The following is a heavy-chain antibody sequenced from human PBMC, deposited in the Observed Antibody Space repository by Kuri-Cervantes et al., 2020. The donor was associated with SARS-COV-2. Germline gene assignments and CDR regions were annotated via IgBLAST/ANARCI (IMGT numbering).Heavy chain of an antibody. CDR2: ISSSSSTI. CDR1: GFTFSSYS. D-gene: IGHD3-22*01. Sequence: GESLKISCAASGFTFSSYSMNWVRQAPGKGLEWVSYISSSSSTIYYADSVKGRFTISRDNAKNSLYLQMNSLRAEDTAVYYCARSRYDFDYWGQGTLVTVSS. CDR3: ARSRYDFDY. J-gene: IGHJ4*02. V-gene: IGHV3-48*01.